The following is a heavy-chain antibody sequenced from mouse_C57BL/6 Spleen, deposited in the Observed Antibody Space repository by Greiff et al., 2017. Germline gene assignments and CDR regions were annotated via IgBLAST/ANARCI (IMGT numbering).Heavy chain of an antibody. Sequence: VKLVESGPELVKPGASVKISCKASGYAFSSSWMNWVKQRPGKGLEWIGRIYPGDGDTNYNGKFKGKATLTADKSSSTAYMQLSSLTSEDSAVYFCARSTVVATDAMDYWGQGTSVTVSS. J-gene: IGHJ4*01. CDR1: GYAFSSSW. D-gene: IGHD1-1*01. CDR2: IYPGDGDT. V-gene: IGHV1-82*01. CDR3: ARSTVVATDAMDY.